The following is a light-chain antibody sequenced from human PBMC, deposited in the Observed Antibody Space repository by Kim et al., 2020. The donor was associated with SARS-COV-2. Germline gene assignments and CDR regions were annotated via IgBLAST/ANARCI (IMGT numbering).Light chain of an antibody. Sequence: PGEGATLSCRASQSVGDFLAWYQQRPGQAPRLLIYDASRRATGIPTRFSGSGSGTDFTLTVGTLEPEDFALYYCQRSSWPITFGQGTRLEIK. V-gene: IGKV3-11*01. CDR1: QSVGDF. CDR2: DAS. J-gene: IGKJ5*01. CDR3: QRSSWPIT.